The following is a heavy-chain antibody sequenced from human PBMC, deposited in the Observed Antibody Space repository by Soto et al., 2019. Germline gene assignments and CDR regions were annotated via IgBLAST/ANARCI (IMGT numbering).Heavy chain of an antibody. Sequence: GASVKGSCKASGYTFTSYAMHWGRQAPGQRLEWMGWINAGNGNTKYSQKFQGRVTITRDTSASTAYMELSSLRSEDTAVYYCARDSLYCSSTSCVYYYYYMDVWGKGTTVTVSS. CDR1: GYTFTSYA. J-gene: IGHJ6*03. CDR3: ARDSLYCSSTSCVYYYYYMDV. D-gene: IGHD2-2*01. V-gene: IGHV1-3*01. CDR2: INAGNGNT.